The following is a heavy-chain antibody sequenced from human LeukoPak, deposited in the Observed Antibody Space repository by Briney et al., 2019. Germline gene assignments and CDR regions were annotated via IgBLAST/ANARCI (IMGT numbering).Heavy chain of an antibody. CDR1: GFNVSVNY. V-gene: IGHV3-66*01. CDR3: ARGNYDGSGFYFPFDS. D-gene: IGHD3-22*01. CDR2: IYSGGST. Sequence: GGSLRLSCAASGFNVSVNYMTWVRQAPGKGLEWISVIYSGGSTFYADSVKGRFTISRDNSKNTLYLQMNSLRAEDTAVYYCARGNYDGSGFYFPFDSWGQGTLVTVSS. J-gene: IGHJ4*02.